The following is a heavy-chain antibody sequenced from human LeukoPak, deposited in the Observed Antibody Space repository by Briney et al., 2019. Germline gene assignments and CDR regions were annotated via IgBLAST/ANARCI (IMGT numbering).Heavy chain of an antibody. Sequence: GGSLRLSCAASGFTFSSYAMHWVRQAPGKGLEWVAVISYDGSNKYYADSVKGRFTISRDNSKNTLYLQMNSLRAEDTAVYYCARVSGYCSGGSCYSGVGFDYWGQGTLVTVSS. CDR2: ISYDGSNK. CDR3: ARVSGYCSGGSCYSGVGFDY. J-gene: IGHJ4*02. V-gene: IGHV3-30*04. CDR1: GFTFSSYA. D-gene: IGHD2-15*01.